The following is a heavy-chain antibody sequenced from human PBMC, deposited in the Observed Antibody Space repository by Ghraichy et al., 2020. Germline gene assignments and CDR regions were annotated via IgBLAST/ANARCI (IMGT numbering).Heavy chain of an antibody. CDR3: ARGGWLPSVWYYYYYMDV. V-gene: IGHV1-2*06. CDR1: GYTFTGYY. J-gene: IGHJ6*03. CDR2: INPNSGGT. Sequence: ASVKVSCKASGYTFTGYYMHWVRQSPGQGLEWMGRINPNSGGTNYAQKFQGRVTMTRDTSISTAYMELSRLRSDDTAVYYCARGGWLPSVWYYYYYMDVWGKGTTVTVSS. D-gene: IGHD5-12*01.